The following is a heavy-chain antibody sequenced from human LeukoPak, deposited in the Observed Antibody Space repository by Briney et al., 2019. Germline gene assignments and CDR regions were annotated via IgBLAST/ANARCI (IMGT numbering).Heavy chain of an antibody. CDR3: ARAALTTWHHDH. D-gene: IGHD4-11*01. Sequence: GGSLRLSCAVSGFTFSSYWMHWVRQAPGKGLVWVSRITSDGSDTTYADSVKGRFTISRDNAKNTLYLQMNSLRVEDTAVYYCARAALTTWHHDHWGQGTLVTVSS. J-gene: IGHJ4*02. V-gene: IGHV3-74*03. CDR2: ITSDGSDT. CDR1: GFTFSSYW.